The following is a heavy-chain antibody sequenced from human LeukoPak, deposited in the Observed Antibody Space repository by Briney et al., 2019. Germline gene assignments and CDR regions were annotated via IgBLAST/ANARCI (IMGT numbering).Heavy chain of an antibody. CDR1: GGSISSYY. CDR3: AREGGGTTGTTTLDNWFDP. CDR2: IYTSGST. D-gene: IGHD1-1*01. V-gene: IGHV4-4*07. Sequence: SETLSLTCTVSGGSISSYYWSWIRQPAGKGLEWIGRIYTSGSTDYNPSLKSRVTMSVDTSKNQFSLKLSSVTAADTAVYYCAREGGGTTGTTTLDNWFDPWGQGTLVTVSS. J-gene: IGHJ5*02.